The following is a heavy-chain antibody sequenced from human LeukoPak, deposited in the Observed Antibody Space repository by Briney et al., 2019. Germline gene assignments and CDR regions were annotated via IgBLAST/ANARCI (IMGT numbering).Heavy chain of an antibody. CDR2: IYYSGST. D-gene: IGHD6-13*01. J-gene: IGHJ6*03. Sequence: PSETLSLTCTVSGGSISSSSYYWGWIRQPPGKGLEWIGSIYYSGSTYYNPSLKSRVTISVDTSKNQFSLKLSSVTAADTAVYYCARDIRGIAAAGTAPAYYYYYMDVWGKGTTVTISS. CDR1: GGSISSSSYY. V-gene: IGHV4-39*07. CDR3: ARDIRGIAAAGTAPAYYYYYMDV.